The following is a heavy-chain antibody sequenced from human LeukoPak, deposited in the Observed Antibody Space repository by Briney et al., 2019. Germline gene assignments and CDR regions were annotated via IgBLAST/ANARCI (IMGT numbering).Heavy chain of an antibody. Sequence: QPGGSLRLSCAASGFTFSSYAMHWVRQAPGKGLEWVAVISYDGSNKYYADSVKGRFTISRDNSKNTLYLQMNSLRAEDTAVYYCARERVAARPQNYYYYYGMDVWGQGTTVTVSS. CDR3: ARERVAARPQNYYYYYGMDV. V-gene: IGHV3-30-3*01. CDR2: ISYDGSNK. CDR1: GFTFSSYA. J-gene: IGHJ6*02. D-gene: IGHD6-6*01.